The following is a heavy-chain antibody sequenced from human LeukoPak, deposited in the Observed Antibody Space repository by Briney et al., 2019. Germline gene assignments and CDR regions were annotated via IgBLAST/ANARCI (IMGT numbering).Heavy chain of an antibody. J-gene: IGHJ5*02. CDR2: IYHSGST. CDR1: GVSISSGGYS. D-gene: IGHD6-6*01. CDR3: ARGSARGYNWFDP. V-gene: IGHV4-30-2*01. Sequence: MASQTLSLTCAVSGVSISSGGYSWSWIRQPPGKGLEWIGYIYHSGSTNYNPSLKSRVTMSVDTSKNQFSLKLSSVTAADTAVYYCARGSARGYNWFDPWGQGTLVTVSS.